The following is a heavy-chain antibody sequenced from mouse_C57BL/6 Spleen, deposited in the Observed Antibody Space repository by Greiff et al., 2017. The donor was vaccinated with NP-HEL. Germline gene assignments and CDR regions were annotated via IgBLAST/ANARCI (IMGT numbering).Heavy chain of an antibody. J-gene: IGHJ4*01. CDR1: GFTFSNYW. CDR2: IRLKSDNYAT. CDR3: TGIPFYYGSRDYAMDY. V-gene: IGHV6-3*01. D-gene: IGHD1-1*01. Sequence: EVKVEESGGGLVQPGGSMKLSCVASGFTFSNYWMNWVRQSPEKGLEWVAQIRLKSDNYATHYAESVKGRFTISRDDSKSSVYLQMNNLRAEDTGIYYCTGIPFYYGSRDYAMDYWGQGTSVTVSS.